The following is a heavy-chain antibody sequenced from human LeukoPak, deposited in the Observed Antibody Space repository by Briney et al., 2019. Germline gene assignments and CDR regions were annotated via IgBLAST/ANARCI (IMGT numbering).Heavy chain of an antibody. J-gene: IGHJ4*02. CDR1: GFTFSSYA. V-gene: IGHV3-23*01. D-gene: IGHD4-17*01. Sequence: GGSLRLSCAASGFTFSSYAMSWVRQAPGKGLEWVSAISGSGGSTYYADSVKGRFTISRDNSKNTLYLQINSLRAEDTAVYYCAKRLFYGDFFDYWGQGTLVTVSS. CDR3: AKRLFYGDFFDY. CDR2: ISGSGGST.